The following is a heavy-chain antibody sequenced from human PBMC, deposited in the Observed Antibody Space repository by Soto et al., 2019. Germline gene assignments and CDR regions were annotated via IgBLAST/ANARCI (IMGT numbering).Heavy chain of an antibody. V-gene: IGHV4-61*08. CDR1: GGSISSGGYS. CDR2: IYYSGST. Sequence: PSETLSLTCAVSGGSISSGGYSWSWIRQPPGKGLEWIGYIYYSGSTNYNPSLKSRVTISVDTSKNQFSLKLSSVTAADTAVYYCARAHNSGVLWFGELPGWFDYWGQGTLVTVSS. J-gene: IGHJ4*02. D-gene: IGHD3-10*01. CDR3: ARAHNSGVLWFGELPGWFDY.